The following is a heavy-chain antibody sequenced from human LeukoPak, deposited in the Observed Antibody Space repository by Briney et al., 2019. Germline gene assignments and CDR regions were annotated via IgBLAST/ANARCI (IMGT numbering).Heavy chain of an antibody. CDR3: ARGFIWSYNAFDI. J-gene: IGHJ3*02. D-gene: IGHD1-26*01. V-gene: IGHV3-7*01. CDR1: GFTFSSYW. Sequence: GGSLRLSCAASGFTFSSYWMSWVRQAPGKGLEWVANIKQDGSEKYYVDSVKDRFTISRDNAKNSLYLQMNSLRAEDTAVYYCARGFIWSYNAFDIWGQGTMVTVSS. CDR2: IKQDGSEK.